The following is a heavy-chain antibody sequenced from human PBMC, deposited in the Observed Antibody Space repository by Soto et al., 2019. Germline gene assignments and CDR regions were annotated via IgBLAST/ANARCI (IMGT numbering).Heavy chain of an antibody. Sequence: PEGSLRLSCAASGFTLSAYSMNWVRQAPGKGLEWISFINSGSDTIYYGDSVKGRFTISRDNAKNALYLQMNSLRDDDTAVYYCARPHLDRPTYYGLDVWGQGTTVTVSS. D-gene: IGHD3-16*01. CDR1: GFTLSAYS. V-gene: IGHV3-48*02. CDR3: ARPHLDRPTYYGLDV. CDR2: INSGSDTI. J-gene: IGHJ6*02.